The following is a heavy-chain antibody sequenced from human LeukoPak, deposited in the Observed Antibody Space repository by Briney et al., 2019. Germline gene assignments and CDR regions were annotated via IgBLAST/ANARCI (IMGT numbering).Heavy chain of an antibody. Sequence: GGSLRLSCATSGFTLSAYCMQWVRQARGKGLEWVTVIWYDGSNKYYADSVKGRFTISRDNSRNTLYLQMNSLRAEDTAVYYCARYSGSYYGGQSYFDYWGQGTLVTVSS. CDR2: IWYDGSNK. CDR1: GFTLSAYC. V-gene: IGHV3-33*01. D-gene: IGHD1-26*01. CDR3: ARYSGSYYGGQSYFDY. J-gene: IGHJ4*02.